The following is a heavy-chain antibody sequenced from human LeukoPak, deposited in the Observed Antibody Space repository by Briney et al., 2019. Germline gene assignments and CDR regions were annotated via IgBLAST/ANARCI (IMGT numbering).Heavy chain of an antibody. Sequence: PGGSLRLSCAASVFTFDDYTMHWVRQAPGKGLEWVSLISWDGGSTYYADSVKGRFTISRVNSKNSLYLQMNSLRTEDTALYYCAKDLRPHADNYFDYWGQGTLVTVSS. J-gene: IGHJ4*02. CDR3: AKDLRPHADNYFDY. CDR1: VFTFDDYT. CDR2: ISWDGGST. V-gene: IGHV3-43*01.